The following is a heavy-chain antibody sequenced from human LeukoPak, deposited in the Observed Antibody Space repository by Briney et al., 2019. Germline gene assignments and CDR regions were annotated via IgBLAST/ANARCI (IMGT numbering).Heavy chain of an antibody. Sequence: PSETLSLTCAVYGGSFSGHYWSWIRQPPGKGLEWIGVINHSGSTNYNPSLKSRVTISVDTSKNQFSLKLSSVTAADTAVYYCAREGAPGYDPWGQGTLVTVSS. J-gene: IGHJ5*02. D-gene: IGHD1-26*01. CDR2: INHSGST. CDR1: GGSFSGHY. V-gene: IGHV4-34*01. CDR3: AREGAPGYDP.